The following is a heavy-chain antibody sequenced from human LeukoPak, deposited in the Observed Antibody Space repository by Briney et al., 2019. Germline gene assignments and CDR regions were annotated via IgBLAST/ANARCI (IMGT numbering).Heavy chain of an antibody. CDR2: IYYSGTT. CDR1: GGSCSSPNHD. J-gene: IGHJ5*02. CDR3: ARSLGANTWVGNCFVA. D-gene: IGHD3-10*01. V-gene: IGHV4-39*01. Sequence: SETLSLPCSVSGGSCSSPNHDWAWIRQPPGQGLEWIGSIYYSGTTYYNLSLKSRVTLSVDTSQNQFSLKLSSVTAADTAIYFCARSLGANTWVGNCFVAWGQGTLVTVSS.